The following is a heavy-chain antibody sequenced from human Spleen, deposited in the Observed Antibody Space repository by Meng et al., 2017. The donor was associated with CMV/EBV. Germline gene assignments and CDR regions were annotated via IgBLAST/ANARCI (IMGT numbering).Heavy chain of an antibody. J-gene: IGHJ6*02. Sequence: GESLKISCAASGFTFSSYWMSWVRQAPGKGLEWVANIKQDGSEKYYVDSVKGRFTISRDNAKNSLYLQMNSLRAEDTAVYYCAKEFVVTYYYYYYGMDVWGQGTTVTVSS. V-gene: IGHV3-7*01. CDR1: GFTFSSYW. CDR3: AKEFVVTYYYYYYGMDV. CDR2: IKQDGSEK. D-gene: IGHD3-22*01.